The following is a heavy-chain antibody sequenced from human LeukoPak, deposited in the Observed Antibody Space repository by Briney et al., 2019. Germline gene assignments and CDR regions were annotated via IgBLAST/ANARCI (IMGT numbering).Heavy chain of an antibody. V-gene: IGHV3-33*01. CDR2: IWHDGSNT. CDR3: ARDSDYGDGFDC. Sequence: PGGSLRLSCAASLLTFSNYGMHWVRQAPGKGLEGVAVIWHDGSNTYYADSVKGRFLLSRDNSLNTLYLQMNGLRAEDTAVYYCARDSDYGDGFDCWGQGTLVTVSS. J-gene: IGHJ4*02. D-gene: IGHD4-17*01. CDR1: LLTFSNYG.